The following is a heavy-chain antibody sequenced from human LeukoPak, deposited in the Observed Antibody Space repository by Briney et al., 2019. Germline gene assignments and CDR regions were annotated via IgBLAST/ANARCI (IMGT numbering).Heavy chain of an antibody. CDR2: ISGSGGST. V-gene: IGHV3-23*01. J-gene: IGHJ4*02. CDR3: AKGPLWFGELYLPY. D-gene: IGHD3-10*01. CDR1: GFTFSSYA. Sequence: PGGSLRLSCAASGFTFSSYAMSWVRQAPGKGLEWVSAISGSGGSTYYADSVKGRFTISRDNSKNTLYLQMNSLSAEDTAVYYCAKGPLWFGELYLPYWGQGTLVTVSS.